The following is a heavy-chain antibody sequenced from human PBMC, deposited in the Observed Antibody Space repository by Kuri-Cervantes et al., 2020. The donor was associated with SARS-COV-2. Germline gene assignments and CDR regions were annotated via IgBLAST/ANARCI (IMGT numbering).Heavy chain of an antibody. Sequence: GSLRLSCDVDGGSLSDYFWTWIRQPPGKGLEWIGEITHSGSTTYNPSLRRRVTISVDTSKNQFSLKLRSVTAADTAVYYCARDGYCSSSSCSSSHFDSWGQGTPVTVSS. CDR1: GGSLSDYF. D-gene: IGHD2-2*01. J-gene: IGHJ4*02. V-gene: IGHV4-34*01. CDR2: ITHSGST. CDR3: ARDGYCSSSSCSSSHFDS.